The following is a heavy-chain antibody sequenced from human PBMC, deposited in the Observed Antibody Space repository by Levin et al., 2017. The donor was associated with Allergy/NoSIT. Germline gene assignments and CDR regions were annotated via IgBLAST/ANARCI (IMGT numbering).Heavy chain of an antibody. CDR3: ARGKFRSGSYYKYYFDY. V-gene: IGHV1-2*02. J-gene: IGHJ4*02. D-gene: IGHD3-10*01. Sequence: ASVKVSCKASGYTFTGYYMHWVRQAPGQGLEWMGWINPNSGGTNYAQKFQGRVTMTRDTSISTAYMELSRLRSDDTAVYYCARGKFRSGSYYKYYFDYWGQGTLVTVSS. CDR2: INPNSGGT. CDR1: GYTFTGYY.